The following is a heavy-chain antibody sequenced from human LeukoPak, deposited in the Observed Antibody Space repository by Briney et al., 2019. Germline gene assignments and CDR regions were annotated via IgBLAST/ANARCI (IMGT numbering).Heavy chain of an antibody. CDR1: GGTFSSYA. CDR3: ARGVVWGSYQYYFDY. Sequence: SVKVSCTASGGTFSSYAISWVRQAPGQGLEWMGGIIPIFGTANYAQKFQGRVTITADESTSTAYMELSSLRSEDTAVYYCARGVVWGSYQYYFDYWGQGTLVTVSS. D-gene: IGHD3-16*01. V-gene: IGHV1-69*13. CDR2: IIPIFGTA. J-gene: IGHJ4*02.